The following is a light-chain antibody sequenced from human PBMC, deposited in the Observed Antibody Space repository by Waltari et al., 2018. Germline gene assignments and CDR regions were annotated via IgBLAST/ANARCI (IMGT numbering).Light chain of an antibody. Sequence: DIVLTQSPDSLAVSLGERATISCKSSQTVLYNSNDKNYLAWYQQKPGQPPRLLISWASIWESGVPDRFSGSGSETDFTLTISSLQAEDVAVYYCQQYYRSRTFGQGTKVEIK. J-gene: IGKJ1*01. CDR3: QQYYRSRT. CDR1: QTVLYNSNDKNY. CDR2: WAS. V-gene: IGKV4-1*01.